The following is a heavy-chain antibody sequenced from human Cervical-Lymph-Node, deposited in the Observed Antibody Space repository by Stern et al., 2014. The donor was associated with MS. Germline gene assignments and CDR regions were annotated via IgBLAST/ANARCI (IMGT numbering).Heavy chain of an antibody. Sequence: VQLVQSGGGVIQPGGSLRLSCTASGFTVSRDYMTLVRQAPGKGLEWVSLITNVGSTFYTASLKGRFTISRDEYKNTVYLHMTSLRAEDTAMYYCARDTSSPERSDWWGQGTLVTVSS. CDR3: ARDTSSPERSDW. V-gene: IGHV3-53*01. CDR2: ITNVGST. J-gene: IGHJ4*02. CDR1: GFTVSRDY. D-gene: IGHD1-1*01.